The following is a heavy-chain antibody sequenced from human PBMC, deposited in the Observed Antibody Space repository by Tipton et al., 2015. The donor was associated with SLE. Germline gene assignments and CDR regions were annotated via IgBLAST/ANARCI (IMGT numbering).Heavy chain of an antibody. D-gene: IGHD4-17*01. V-gene: IGHV4-34*01. J-gene: IGHJ2*01. CDR2: IDHSGVT. CDR3: ARAYGDPL. CDR1: GRSFIGSY. Sequence: TLSLTCAVYGRSFIGSYWTWIRQPPGKGLEWIGDIDHSGVTHYNPSLKSRVTISRDTSGNHFSLNLNSVTAADTALYYCARAYGDPLWGRGTLVTVSS.